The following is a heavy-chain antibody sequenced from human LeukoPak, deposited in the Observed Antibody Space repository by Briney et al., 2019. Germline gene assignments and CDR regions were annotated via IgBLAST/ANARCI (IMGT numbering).Heavy chain of an antibody. V-gene: IGHV4-38-2*01. CDR2: IYHSGST. CDR3: ARARGGITRLDY. Sequence: SETLSLTCAVSGYSISSGYYWGWIRPPPGKGLEWIGSIYHSGSTYYNPSLKSRVTISVDTSKTQFSLKLSSVTAADTAVYYCARARGGITRLDYWGQGTLVTVSS. CDR1: GYSISSGYY. J-gene: IGHJ4*02. D-gene: IGHD1-14*01.